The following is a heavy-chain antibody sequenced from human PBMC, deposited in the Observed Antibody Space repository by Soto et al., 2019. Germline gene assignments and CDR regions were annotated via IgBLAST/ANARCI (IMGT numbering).Heavy chain of an antibody. J-gene: IGHJ6*02. CDR2: ITRNNDI. D-gene: IGHD2-21*02. Sequence: LRLSCAASGFTFSSYSIHWVRQAPGKGLEWVSAITRNNDIYYADPVKGRFTISRDNAQNSVSLQMNSLRAEDTAVYYCAREETAWPLAYGLDVWGQGTTVTVSS. CDR1: GFTFSSYS. V-gene: IGHV3-21*01. CDR3: AREETAWPLAYGLDV.